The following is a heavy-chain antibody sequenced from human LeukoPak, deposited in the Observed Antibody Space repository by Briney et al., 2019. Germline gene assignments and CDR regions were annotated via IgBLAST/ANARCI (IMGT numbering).Heavy chain of an antibody. D-gene: IGHD6-19*01. V-gene: IGHV4-34*01. CDR1: GGSFSGYY. J-gene: IGHJ5*02. CDR2: INHSGST. Sequence: PSETLSLTCAVYGGSFSGYYWSWIRQPPGKGLEWIGEINHSGSTNYNPSLKSRVTISVDTSKNQSSLKLSSVTAADTAVYYCARGRRGSGWHNWFDHWGQGTLVTVSS. CDR3: ARGRRGSGWHNWFDH.